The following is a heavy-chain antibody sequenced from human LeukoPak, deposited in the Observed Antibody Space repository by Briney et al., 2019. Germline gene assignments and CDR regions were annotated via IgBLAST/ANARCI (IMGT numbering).Heavy chain of an antibody. CDR1: GGSISSYY. J-gene: IGHJ4*02. CDR2: IYYSGST. D-gene: IGHD2-8*01. CDR3: ARHASNDYFDY. V-gene: IGHV4-59*08. Sequence: SETLSLTCTGSGGSISSYYWSWIRQPPGKGLEWIGYIYYSGSTNYNPSLKSRVTISVDTSKNQFSLKLSSVTAADTAVYYCARHASNDYFDYWGQGTLVTVSS.